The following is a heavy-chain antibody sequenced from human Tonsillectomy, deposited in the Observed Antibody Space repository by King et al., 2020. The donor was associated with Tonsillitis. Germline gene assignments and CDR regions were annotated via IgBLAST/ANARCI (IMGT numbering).Heavy chain of an antibody. CDR1: GGSIGGGAYY. CDR3: ASYEGGVFDP. V-gene: IGHV4-31*03. D-gene: IGHD2-15*01. CDR2: IYDSENT. J-gene: IGHJ5*02. Sequence: VQLQESGPGVVKPSQTLSLTCTVSGGSIGGGAYYWSWIRHHPGKGLEWSGYIYDSENTYYNPALKSRLTISVNTSKNQFSLKLSSVTSADTAIYYCASYEGGVFDPWGRGTLVTVSS.